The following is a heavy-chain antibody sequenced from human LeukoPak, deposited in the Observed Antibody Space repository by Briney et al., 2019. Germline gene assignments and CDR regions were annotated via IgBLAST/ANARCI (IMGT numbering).Heavy chain of an antibody. CDR1: GYPISSGYY. J-gene: IGHJ4*02. V-gene: IGHV4-38-2*02. D-gene: IGHD2-2*01. Sequence: SETLSLTCTVSGYPISSGYYWGWIRQPPGKGLEWIGTIYHSGSTYYNPSLKSRVTISVDTSKNQFSLKLTSVTAADTAVYCCARVRGYCSSTICYRYYFDYWGQGTLVTVSS. CDR2: IYHSGST. CDR3: ARVRGYCSSTICYRYYFDY.